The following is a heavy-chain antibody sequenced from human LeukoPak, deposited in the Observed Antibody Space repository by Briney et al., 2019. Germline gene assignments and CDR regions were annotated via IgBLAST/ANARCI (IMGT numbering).Heavy chain of an antibody. Sequence: PGGSLRLSCAASGFTFSSYGMHWVRQAPGKGLEWVAVIWYDGSNKYYADSVKGRFTISRDNSKNTLYLQMNSLRAEDTAVYYCARDPAAGYFDYWGQGTLVTVSS. D-gene: IGHD6-13*01. CDR3: ARDPAAGYFDY. V-gene: IGHV3-33*08. J-gene: IGHJ4*02. CDR1: GFTFSSYG. CDR2: IWYDGSNK.